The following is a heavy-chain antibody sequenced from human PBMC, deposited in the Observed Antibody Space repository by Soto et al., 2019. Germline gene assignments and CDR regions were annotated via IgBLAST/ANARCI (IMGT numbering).Heavy chain of an antibody. J-gene: IGHJ4*02. CDR2: IKSKTDGGTT. CDR1: GFTFSNAW. V-gene: IGHV3-15*07. D-gene: IGHD3-16*02. CDR3: TTSAAYDYVWGSYRIVDY. Sequence: GGSLRLSCAASGFTFSNAWMNWVRQAPGKGLEWVGRIKSKTDGGTTDYAAPVKGRFTISRDDSKNTLYLQMNSLKTEDTAVYYCTTSAAYDYVWGSYRIVDYWGQGTLVTVSS.